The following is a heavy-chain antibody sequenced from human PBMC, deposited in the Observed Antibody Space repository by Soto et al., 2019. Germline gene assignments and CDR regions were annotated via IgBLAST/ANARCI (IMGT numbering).Heavy chain of an antibody. CDR3: ARDRGIAPLYYYYGMDV. CDR1: GFTFSSYA. J-gene: IGHJ6*02. D-gene: IGHD6-13*01. V-gene: IGHV3-30-3*01. Sequence: QVQLVESGGGVVQPGRSLRLSCAASGFTFSSYAMHWVRQAPGKGLEWVAVISYDGSNKYYADSVKGRFTISRDNSKNTLYLQMNSLRAEDTAVYYYARDRGIAPLYYYYGMDVWGQGTTVTVSS. CDR2: ISYDGSNK.